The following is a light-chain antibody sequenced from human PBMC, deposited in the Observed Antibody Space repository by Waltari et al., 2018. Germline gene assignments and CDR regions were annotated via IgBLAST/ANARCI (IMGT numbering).Light chain of an antibody. CDR1: NRDIGKYDL. CDR3: CSFTDTSIWV. Sequence: QSALTQPASVSGSPVQSITIPCTGTNRDIGKYDLVSWYQQPPGKAPKLLIYEVTQRPPGVSNHFSGSKSGNTASLTISGLQPEDEANYYCCSFTDTSIWVFGGGTKLTVL. J-gene: IGLJ3*02. CDR2: EVT. V-gene: IGLV2-23*02.